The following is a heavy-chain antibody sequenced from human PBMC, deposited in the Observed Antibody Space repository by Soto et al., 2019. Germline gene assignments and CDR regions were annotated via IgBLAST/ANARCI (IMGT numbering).Heavy chain of an antibody. CDR3: ATANNTSPFDF. D-gene: IGHD1-26*01. V-gene: IGHV1-58*01. Sequence: SVKVSCKASGFTFADSAVPWVRQARGQRLEWIGRIVVDSGNTKYAQRFTERVTISWDMSTITAFMELRSLRSEDTAVYYCATANNTSPFDFWGLGTLVTVSS. J-gene: IGHJ4*02. CDR2: IVVDSGNT. CDR1: GFTFADSA.